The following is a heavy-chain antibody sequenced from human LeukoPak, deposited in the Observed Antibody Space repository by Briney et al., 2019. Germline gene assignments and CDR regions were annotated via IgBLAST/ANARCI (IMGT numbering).Heavy chain of an antibody. V-gene: IGHV1-24*01. CDR1: GYTLTELS. CDR3: ATGPNYDFWSGYYPLDY. Sequence: ASVKVSCKVSGYTLTELSMHWVRQAPGKGLEWMGGFDPEDGETICAQKFQGRVTMTEDTSTDTAYMELSSLRSEDTAVYYCATGPNYDFWSGYYPLDYWGQGTLVTVSS. D-gene: IGHD3-3*01. J-gene: IGHJ4*02. CDR2: FDPEDGET.